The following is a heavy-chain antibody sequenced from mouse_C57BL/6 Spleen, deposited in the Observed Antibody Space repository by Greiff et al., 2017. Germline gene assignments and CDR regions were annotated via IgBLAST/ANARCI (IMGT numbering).Heavy chain of an antibody. V-gene: IGHV3-6*01. CDR2: ISYDGSN. J-gene: IGHJ2*01. CDR1: GYSITSGYY. CDR3: ARGVYYGNYFDY. Sequence: ESGPGLVKPSQSLSLTCSVTGYSITSGYYWNWIRQFPGNKLEWMGYISYDGSNNYNPSLKNRISITRDTSKNQFFLKLNSVTTEDTSTYYCARGVYYGNYFDYWGQGTTLTVSS. D-gene: IGHD2-1*01.